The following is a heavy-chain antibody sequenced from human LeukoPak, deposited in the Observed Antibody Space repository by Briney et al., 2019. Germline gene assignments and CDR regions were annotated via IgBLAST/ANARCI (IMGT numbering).Heavy chain of an antibody. CDR2: INAGNGNT. D-gene: IGHD1-26*01. J-gene: IGHJ4*02. CDR1: GYTFTSYA. V-gene: IGHV1-3*01. Sequence: GASVKVSCKASGYTFTSYAMHWVRQAPGQRLEWMGWINAGNGNTKYSQKFQGRVTMTTDTSTSTAYMELRSLRSDDTAVYYCASGSYSYFDYWGQGTLVTVSS. CDR3: ASGSYSYFDY.